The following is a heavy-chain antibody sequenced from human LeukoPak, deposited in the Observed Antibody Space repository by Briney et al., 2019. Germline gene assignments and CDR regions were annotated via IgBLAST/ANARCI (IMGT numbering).Heavy chain of an antibody. Sequence: GGSLRLSCAASGFTFSSYVMNWVRQAPGKGLEWVSVNSGGGGSTYYADSVKGRFTISRDNSKNTLFLQMNSLRAEDTAVYYCAKGGYCSSTSCYVGWFDPWGQGTLVTVSS. J-gene: IGHJ5*02. CDR2: NSGGGGST. CDR1: GFTFSSYV. CDR3: AKGGYCSSTSCYVGWFDP. V-gene: IGHV3-23*01. D-gene: IGHD2-2*01.